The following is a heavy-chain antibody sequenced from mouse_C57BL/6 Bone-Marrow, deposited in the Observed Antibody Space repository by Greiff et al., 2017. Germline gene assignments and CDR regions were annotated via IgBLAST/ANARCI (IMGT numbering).Heavy chain of an antibody. CDR1: GFNIKDDY. CDR2: LDPENGDT. CDR3: TTDSSGYGY. V-gene: IGHV14-4*01. J-gene: IGHJ2*02. D-gene: IGHD3-2*02. Sequence: VQLQQSGAALVRPGASVKLSCTASGFNIKDDYLHWVKQRPEQGLEWIGWLDPENGDTEYASKFQGKATITADTSSNTAYLQLSSLTSEDTAVYYCTTDSSGYGYWGQGTSLTVAS.